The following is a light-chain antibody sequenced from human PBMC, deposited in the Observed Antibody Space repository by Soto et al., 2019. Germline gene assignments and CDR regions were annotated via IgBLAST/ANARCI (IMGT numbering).Light chain of an antibody. CDR2: GAS. CDR1: QSVAATS. J-gene: IGKJ5*01. CDR3: QQYGSSPVT. V-gene: IGKV3-20*01. Sequence: EMVWTRSPGPLSFSPGERATPSCRASQSVAATSLAWYQQKPAHPPRLFIYGASSRATGIPDRFSGGGSGTDFPLTITRLESEDFAVYYCQQYGSSPVTFGQGTRLDIK.